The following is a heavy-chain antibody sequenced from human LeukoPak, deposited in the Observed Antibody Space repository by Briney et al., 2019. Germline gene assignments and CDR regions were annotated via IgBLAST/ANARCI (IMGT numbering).Heavy chain of an antibody. D-gene: IGHD6-19*01. CDR2: ISTNGGRT. CDR1: GFTFSSYA. CDR3: ASSHSSGWYYFDY. Sequence: GGSLILSCAASGFTFSSYAMHWVRQAPGKGLEYVPTISTNGGRTYYANSVKGRFTISRDNSKNTLYLQMNSLRAEDTAVYYCASSHSSGWYYFDYWGQGTLVTVSS. J-gene: IGHJ4*02. V-gene: IGHV3-64*01.